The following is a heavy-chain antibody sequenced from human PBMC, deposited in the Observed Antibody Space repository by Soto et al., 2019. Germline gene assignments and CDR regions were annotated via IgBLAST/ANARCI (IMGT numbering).Heavy chain of an antibody. CDR2: ISSSSSYI. Sequence: EVQLVESGGGLVKPGGSLRLSCAASGFTFSSYSMNWVRQAPGKGLEWVSSISSSSSYIYYTDSVKGRFTISRDNAKNSLYLQMNSLRAEDTAVYYCARDARGSFDYWGQGTLVTVSS. CDR3: ARDARGSFDY. D-gene: IGHD3-10*01. V-gene: IGHV3-21*01. J-gene: IGHJ4*02. CDR1: GFTFSSYS.